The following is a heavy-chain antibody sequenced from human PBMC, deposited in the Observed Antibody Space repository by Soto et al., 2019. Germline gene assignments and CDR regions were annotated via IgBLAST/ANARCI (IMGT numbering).Heavy chain of an antibody. Sequence: SETLSLTCTVSGGSISSSSYYWGWIRQPPGKGLEWIGSIYYSGSTYYNPSLKSRVTISVDTSKNQFSLKLSSVTAADTAVYYCARHPRDPLDIVVVPAAIDYWGQGTLVTVSS. J-gene: IGHJ4*02. D-gene: IGHD2-2*02. V-gene: IGHV4-39*01. CDR2: IYYSGST. CDR1: GGSISSSSYY. CDR3: ARHPRDPLDIVVVPAAIDY.